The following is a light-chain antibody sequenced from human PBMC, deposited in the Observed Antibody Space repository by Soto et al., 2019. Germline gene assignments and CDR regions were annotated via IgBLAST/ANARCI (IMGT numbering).Light chain of an antibody. CDR3: QQYGSSPWT. V-gene: IGKV3-20*01. CDR1: QSVSNSY. J-gene: IGKJ1*01. CDR2: GAS. Sequence: EIVLTQSPGTLSLSPGERATLSCRASQSVSNSYLAWYQQKPGQASRLLIYGASSRATGIPDRFSGSGSGTDFTLTISRLEPEDFAVYYCQQYGSSPWTFGQGTKVAIK.